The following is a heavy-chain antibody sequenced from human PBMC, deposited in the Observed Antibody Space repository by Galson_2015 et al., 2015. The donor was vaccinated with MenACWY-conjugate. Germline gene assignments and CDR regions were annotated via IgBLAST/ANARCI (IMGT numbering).Heavy chain of an antibody. CDR1: GDSISSGSYN. V-gene: IGHV4-39*07. J-gene: IGHJ4*02. CDR2: ISYSGST. D-gene: IGHD5-18*01. CDR3: ARQYGYSYGYFDY. Sequence: LSLTCTVSGDSISSGSYNWGWIRQPPGKGLEWIASISYSGSTYYNPSLKSRVTMSVDRSKNQFSLRLSSVTAADTAVYYCARQYGYSYGYFDYWGQGTLVTVSS.